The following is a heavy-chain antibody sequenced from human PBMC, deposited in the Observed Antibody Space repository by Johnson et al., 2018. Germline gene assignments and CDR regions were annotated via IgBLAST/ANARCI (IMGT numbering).Heavy chain of an antibody. J-gene: IGHJ2*01. Sequence: QVQLVQSGAEVKKTGSSXKVSCKASGGTFSSYAISWVRQAPGQGLEWMGGIIPIFGTANYAQKFQGRVTITADESTSTAYMELSSLRSEATAVYYWARRRDDFWSGSTYWYFDLWGRGTLVTVSS. CDR2: IIPIFGTA. CDR1: GGTFSSYA. CDR3: ARRRDDFWSGSTYWYFDL. D-gene: IGHD3-3*01. V-gene: IGHV1-69*12.